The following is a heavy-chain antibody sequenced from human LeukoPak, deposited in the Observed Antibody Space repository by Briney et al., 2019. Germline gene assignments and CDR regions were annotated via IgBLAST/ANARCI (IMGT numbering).Heavy chain of an antibody. CDR2: ISSSSSYI. Sequence: GGSLRLSCAASGLTFSSYSMNWVRQAPGKGLEWVSSISSSSSYIYYADSVKGRFTISRDNAKNSLYLQMNSLRAEDTAVYYCAREKGYYYDSSGPFDYWGQGTLVTVSS. CDR3: AREKGYYYDSSGPFDY. J-gene: IGHJ4*02. CDR1: GLTFSSYS. V-gene: IGHV3-21*01. D-gene: IGHD3-22*01.